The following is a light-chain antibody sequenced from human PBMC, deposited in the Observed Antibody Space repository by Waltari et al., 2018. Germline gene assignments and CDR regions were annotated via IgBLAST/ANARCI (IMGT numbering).Light chain of an antibody. CDR2: GVT. V-gene: IGLV2-14*03. CDR1: SSDVGGFTA. J-gene: IGLJ1*01. Sequence: HSALTQPASVSGSPGQSITIPCTGTSSDVGGFTAVSWYQPHPGKAPKIVIYGVTRWPPGGSNRFAGSKSGNTATLTISGRQAEDEAEYYGCSYTTSNTYVFGTGTKVTVL. CDR3: CSYTTSNTYV.